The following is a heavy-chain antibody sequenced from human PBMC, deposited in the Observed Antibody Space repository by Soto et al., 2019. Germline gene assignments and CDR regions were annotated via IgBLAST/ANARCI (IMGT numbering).Heavy chain of an antibody. J-gene: IGHJ5*02. CDR3: ARDGLTDDFRSGGYWFDP. CDR2: ISHDVSYK. CDR1: GFTFSTFA. V-gene: IGHV3-30*04. Sequence: XESLRLSFAASGFTFSTFAFHWVRQAPGKGLEWVALISHDVSYKYYADSVKGRFTISRDNSENSLYMEMNSLRAEDTAVYFCARDGLTDDFRSGGYWFDPWGQGTQVTVSS. D-gene: IGHD3-3*01.